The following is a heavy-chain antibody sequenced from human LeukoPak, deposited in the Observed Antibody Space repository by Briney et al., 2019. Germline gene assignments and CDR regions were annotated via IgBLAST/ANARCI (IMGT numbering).Heavy chain of an antibody. Sequence: SETLSLTCTVSGGSISSGSYYWSWIRQPAGKGLEWIGRIYTSGSTNYNPSLKSRVTMSVDTSKNQFSLKLSSVTAADTAVYYCARYCSSTSCRGDYFDYWGQGHLVIVSS. CDR3: ARYCSSTSCRGDYFDY. J-gene: IGHJ4*02. CDR2: IYTSGST. CDR1: GGSISSGSYY. D-gene: IGHD2-2*01. V-gene: IGHV4-61*02.